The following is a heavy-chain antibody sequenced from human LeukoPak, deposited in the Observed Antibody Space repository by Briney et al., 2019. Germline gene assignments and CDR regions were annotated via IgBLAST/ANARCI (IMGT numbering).Heavy chain of an antibody. CDR2: ISSSSSTI. CDR1: GFTFSSYS. V-gene: IGHV3-48*04. D-gene: IGHD2-21*01. J-gene: IGHJ4*02. Sequence: GGSLRLSCAASGFTFSSYSMNWVRQAPGKGLEWVSYISSSSSTIYYADSVKGRFTISRDNAKNSLSLQMNSLRAEDTAVYYCARDGEFGNAYRNGYSGFGYWGQGTLVTVSS. CDR3: ARDGEFGNAYRNGYSGFGY.